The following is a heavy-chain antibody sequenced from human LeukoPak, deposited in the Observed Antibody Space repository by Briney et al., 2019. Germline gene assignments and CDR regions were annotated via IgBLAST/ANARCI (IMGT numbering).Heavy chain of an antibody. CDR2: ISAYNGNT. D-gene: IGHD6-6*01. V-gene: IGHV1-18*01. CDR3: ARDGGAKFEYSSSPGDY. CDR1: GYTFTSYA. J-gene: IGHJ4*02. Sequence: ASVKVSCKASGYTFTSYAMNWVRQAPGQGLEWMGWISAYNGNTNYAQKLQGRVTMTTDTSTSTAYMELRSLRSDDTAVYYCARDGGAKFEYSSSPGDYWGQGTLVTVSS.